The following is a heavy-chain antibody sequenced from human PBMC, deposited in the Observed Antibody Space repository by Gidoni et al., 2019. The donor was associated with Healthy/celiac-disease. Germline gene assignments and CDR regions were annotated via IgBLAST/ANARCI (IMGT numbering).Heavy chain of an antibody. CDR2: IVVGSGNT. CDR1: GFTFTISA. J-gene: IGHJ4*02. D-gene: IGHD3-16*02. CDR3: AALDDYIWGSYRPG. V-gene: IGHV1-58*01. Sequence: QMQLVQSGPEVKKPGTSVKVSCKAPGFTFTISAVQWVRQARGQRLEWLGWIVVGSGNTNYAQKCQERVNITREMSTSTAYMELSSLRSEDTAVYYCAALDDYIWGSYRPGWGQGTLVTVSS.